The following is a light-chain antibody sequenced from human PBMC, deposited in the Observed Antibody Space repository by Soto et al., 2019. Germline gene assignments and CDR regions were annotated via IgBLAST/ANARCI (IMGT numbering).Light chain of an antibody. V-gene: IGKV2-30*01. Sequence: VGMIQSQFSLPAPLGQPPSSSGRLVKSFYNSVETTTLIGFQQSQGQSPRRLIYKVSNRDSGVPDRFSGSGSGTDFTLKISRVEAEDVGVYYCMQGTHWPPEYTFGQGTKLEIK. CDR2: KVS. CDR1: KSFYNSVETTT. CDR3: MQGTHWPPEYT. J-gene: IGKJ2*01.